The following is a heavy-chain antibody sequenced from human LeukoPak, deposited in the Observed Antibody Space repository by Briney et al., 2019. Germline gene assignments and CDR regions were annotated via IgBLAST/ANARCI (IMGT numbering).Heavy chain of an antibody. D-gene: IGHD6-19*01. CDR1: GYSFTSYW. J-gene: IGHJ3*02. CDR3: ASLDSSGWYVGAFDI. V-gene: IGHV5-51*01. Sequence: GESLKISCKGSGYSFTSYWIGWVRQMPGKGLEWRGIIYPGDSDTRYSPSFQGQVTISADKSISTAYLQWSSLKASDTAMYYCASLDSSGWYVGAFDIWGQGTMVTVSS. CDR2: IYPGDSDT.